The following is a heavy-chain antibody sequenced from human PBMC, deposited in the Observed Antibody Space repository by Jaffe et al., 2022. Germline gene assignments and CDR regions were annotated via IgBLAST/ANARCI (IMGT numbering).Heavy chain of an antibody. CDR2: MNPNSGNT. V-gene: IGHV1-8*01. D-gene: IGHD6-13*01. CDR3: ARGHSAGISSWTNYYYYYYMDV. J-gene: IGHJ6*03. CDR1: GYTFTSYD. Sequence: QVQLVQSGAEVKKPGASVKVSCKASGYTFTSYDINWVRQATGQGLEWMGWMNPNSGNTGYAQKFQGRVTMTRNTSISTAYMELSSLRSEDTAVYYCARGHSAGISSWTNYYYYYYMDVWGKGTTVTVSS.